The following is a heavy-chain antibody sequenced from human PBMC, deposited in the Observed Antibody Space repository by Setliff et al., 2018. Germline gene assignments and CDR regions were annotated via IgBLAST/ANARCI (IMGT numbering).Heavy chain of an antibody. CDR2: IHYSGST. J-gene: IGHJ5*02. D-gene: IGHD2-8*01. V-gene: IGHV4-39*01. CDR1: GGFISSRSYY. CDR3: ARHGLHCTNGICPPPFDP. Sequence: SETLSLTCTVSGGFISSRSYYWGWIRQPPGKGLEWIGSIHYSGSTYYNPSLKSRVTISVDTSKNQFSLKMTSVTAADTAVYYCARHGLHCTNGICPPPFDPWGQGTLVTVSS.